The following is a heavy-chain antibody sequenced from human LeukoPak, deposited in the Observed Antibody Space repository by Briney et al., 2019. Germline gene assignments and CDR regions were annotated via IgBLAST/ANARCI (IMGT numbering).Heavy chain of an antibody. CDR2: IYYSGST. CDR3: ASSGYSSSSLTDY. J-gene: IGHJ4*02. CDR1: GGPISSHY. D-gene: IGHD6-6*01. Sequence: PSETLSLTCTVSGGPISSHYWSWIRQPPGKGLEWIGYIYYSGSTNYNPSLKSRVTISVDTSKNQFSLKLSSVTAADTAVYYCASSGYSSSSLTDYWGQGTLVTVSS. V-gene: IGHV4-59*11.